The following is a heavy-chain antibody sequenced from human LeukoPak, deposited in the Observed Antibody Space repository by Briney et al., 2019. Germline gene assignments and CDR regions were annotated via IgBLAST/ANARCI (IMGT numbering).Heavy chain of an antibody. D-gene: IGHD6-6*01. V-gene: IGHV4-39*07. J-gene: IGHJ4*02. CDR2: IYYSGNT. CDR1: RGSVNSNSYY. Sequence: SETLSLTCTVSRGSVNSNSYYWGWIRQPPGKGLEWIGTIYYSGNTYYNPSLESRVTISVDTSKNQFSLKLTSVTAADTAVYYCARDHEVSSSSFDCWGQGTLVTVSS. CDR3: ARDHEVSSSSFDC.